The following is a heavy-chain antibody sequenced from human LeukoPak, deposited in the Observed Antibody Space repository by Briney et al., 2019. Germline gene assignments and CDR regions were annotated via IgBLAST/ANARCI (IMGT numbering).Heavy chain of an antibody. CDR2: IYYRGNT. V-gene: IGHV4-39*01. D-gene: IGHD3-10*01. J-gene: IGHJ4*02. CDR1: GDSISSSSYY. Sequence: SETLSLTCTVSGDSISSSSYYWGWIRQPPGKGLEWIGSIYYRGNTYYSPSLKSRVTISVDTSENQFSLKLSSVTAADTAVYYCARAVGFYGSGSYSTYYFDYWGQGTLVTVSS. CDR3: ARAVGFYGSGSYSTYYFDY.